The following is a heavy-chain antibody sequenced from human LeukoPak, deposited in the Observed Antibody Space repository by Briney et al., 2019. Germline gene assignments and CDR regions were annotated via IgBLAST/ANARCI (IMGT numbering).Heavy chain of an antibody. J-gene: IGHJ4*02. V-gene: IGHV1-18*01. CDR3: ARDGSWGYCSSTSCYKSGVDY. Sequence: ASVKVSCKASGYTFTSYGISWVRQAPGQGLEWMGWISAYNGNTNYAQKLQGRVTMTTDTSTSTAYMELRSLRSDDTAVYYCARDGSWGYCSSTSCYKSGVDYWGQGTLVTVSS. D-gene: IGHD2-2*02. CDR1: GYTFTSYG. CDR2: ISAYNGNT.